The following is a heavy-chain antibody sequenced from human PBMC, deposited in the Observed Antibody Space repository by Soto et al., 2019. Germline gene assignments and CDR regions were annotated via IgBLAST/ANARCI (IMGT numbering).Heavy chain of an antibody. CDR3: ATARIYSSSWYWYFDL. CDR1: GYTLTELS. J-gene: IGHJ2*01. V-gene: IGHV1-24*01. Sequence: ASVKVSCKVSGYTLTELSMHWVRQAPGKGLEWMGGFDPEDGETIYAQKFQGRVTMTEDTSTDTAYMELSSLGSEDTAVYYCATARIYSSSWYWYFDLWGRGTLVTVSS. CDR2: FDPEDGET. D-gene: IGHD6-13*01.